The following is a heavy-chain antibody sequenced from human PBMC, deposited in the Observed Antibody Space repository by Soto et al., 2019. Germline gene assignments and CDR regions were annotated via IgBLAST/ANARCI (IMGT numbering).Heavy chain of an antibody. V-gene: IGHV3-30*18. CDR2: VSYDVSLK. J-gene: IGHJ4*02. Sequence: GGSLRLSCAASESAFSNYAMHWVRQAPGKGLEWVAAVSYDVSLKYYADSVKGRFTISRDSSKNTLYLQMNSLTSEDTAVYYCAKGRDGYRHYFDYWGQGTLVTVS. CDR1: ESAFSNYA. D-gene: IGHD5-12*01. CDR3: AKGRDGYRHYFDY.